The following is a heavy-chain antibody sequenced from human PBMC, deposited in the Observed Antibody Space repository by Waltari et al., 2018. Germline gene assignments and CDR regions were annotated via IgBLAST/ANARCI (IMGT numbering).Heavy chain of an antibody. D-gene: IGHD5-12*01. V-gene: IGHV1-69*12. Sequence: QVQLVQSGAEVKKPGSSVKVSCKASGVTFSSYAISWVRQAPGQGLEWMGGIIPIFGTANYAQKFQGRVTITADESTSTAYMELSSLRSEDTAVYYCARAYEYSGYTTFDPWGQGTLVTVSS. J-gene: IGHJ5*02. CDR1: GVTFSSYA. CDR2: IIPIFGTA. CDR3: ARAYEYSGYTTFDP.